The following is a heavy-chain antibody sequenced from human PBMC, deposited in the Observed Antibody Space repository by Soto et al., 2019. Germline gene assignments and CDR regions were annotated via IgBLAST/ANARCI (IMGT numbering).Heavy chain of an antibody. Sequence: ASVKVSCKASGYTITSYGISWVRLANGKGLEWMGWISAYNGNTNYAQKLQGRVTMTTDTSTSTAYMELRSLRSDDTAVYYCAREGIVATKNYYYYGMDVWGQGTTVTVSS. V-gene: IGHV1-18*01. CDR3: AREGIVATKNYYYYGMDV. D-gene: IGHD5-12*01. J-gene: IGHJ6*02. CDR1: GYTITSYG. CDR2: ISAYNGNT.